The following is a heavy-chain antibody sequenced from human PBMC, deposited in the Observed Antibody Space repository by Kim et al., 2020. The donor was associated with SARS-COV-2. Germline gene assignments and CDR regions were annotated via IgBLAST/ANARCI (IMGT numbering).Heavy chain of an antibody. CDR3: AKAGRYSSSWYYYYYYYMDV. J-gene: IGHJ6*03. V-gene: IGHV3-43*02. CDR2: ISGDGGST. CDR1: GFTFDDYA. Sequence: EGSLRLSCAASGFTFDDYAMHWVRQAPGKGLEWVSLISGDGGSTYYADSVKGRFTISRDNSKNSLYLQMNSLRTEDTALYYCAKAGRYSSSWYYYYYYYMDVWGKGTTVTVSS. D-gene: IGHD6-13*01.